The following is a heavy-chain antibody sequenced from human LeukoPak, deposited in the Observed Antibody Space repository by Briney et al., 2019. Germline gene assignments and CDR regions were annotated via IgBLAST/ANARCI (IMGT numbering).Heavy chain of an antibody. CDR1: GASISSYY. CDR2: IYYSGST. J-gene: IGHJ6*03. CDR3: ARTTEAHSWRTRYYDYYMDV. V-gene: IGHV4-59*01. D-gene: IGHD6-13*01. Sequence: SETLSLTCTVPGASISSYYWSWIRQPPGKGLEWIGYIYYSGSTNYNPSLKSRVTISVDTSKNQFSLKLSSVTAADTAVYYCARTTEAHSWRTRYYDYYMDVWGKGTTVTVSS.